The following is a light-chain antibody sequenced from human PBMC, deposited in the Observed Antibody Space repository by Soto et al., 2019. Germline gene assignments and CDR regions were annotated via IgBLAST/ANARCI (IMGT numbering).Light chain of an antibody. CDR1: QDIGNY. J-gene: IGKJ2*01. CDR3: QQYDTLPPYT. V-gene: IGKV1-33*01. CDR2: DAS. Sequence: DIQMTQSPSSLSASVGDRVTIACQANQDIGNYLNWYQQKLGKAPRLLIYDASNLEIGVPSRFSGSGSGTDFTFTISNLQPEDIATYYCQQYDTLPPYTFGQGTKVDIK.